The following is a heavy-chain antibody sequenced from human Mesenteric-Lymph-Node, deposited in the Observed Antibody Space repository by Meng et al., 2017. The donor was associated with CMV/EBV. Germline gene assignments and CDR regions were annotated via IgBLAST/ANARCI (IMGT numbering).Heavy chain of an antibody. V-gene: IGHV2-5*02. D-gene: IGHD6-13*01. CDR2: IYWDDDK. CDR3: AHSTYSSSWSAVDY. CDR1: GFSLSTSGVG. J-gene: IGHJ4*02. Sequence: FSGFSLSTSGVGVGWIRQPPGKALEWLALIYWDDDKRYSPSLKSMLTITKDTSKNQVVLTMTNMDPVDTATYYCAHSTYSSSWSAVDYWGQGTLVTVSS.